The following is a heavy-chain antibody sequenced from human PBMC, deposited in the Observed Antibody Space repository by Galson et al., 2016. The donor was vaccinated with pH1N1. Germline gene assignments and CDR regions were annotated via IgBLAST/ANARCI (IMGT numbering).Heavy chain of an antibody. D-gene: IGHD1-7*01. CDR1: GFTLSRYP. CDR3: ANVDWNYPGGV. V-gene: IGHV3-23*05. J-gene: IGHJ6*02. Sequence: LSCAASGFTLSRYPISWVRQAPGKGLEWVSALHNGNTYNAESVKGRFTISRDNSKDTLYLHMNTLRVEDTAVYYCANVDWNYPGGVWGQGTTVTVSS. CDR2: LHNGNT.